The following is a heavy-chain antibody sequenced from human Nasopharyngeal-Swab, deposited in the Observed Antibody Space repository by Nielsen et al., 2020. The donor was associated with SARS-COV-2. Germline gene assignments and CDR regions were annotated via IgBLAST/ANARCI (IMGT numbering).Heavy chain of an antibody. D-gene: IGHD4-23*01. CDR3: ARDIPGGTSDFDF. CDR1: GFTLSSYW. V-gene: IGHV3-7*01. J-gene: IGHJ4*02. CDR2: IKDDGSQK. Sequence: GESLKISCVASGFTLSSYWMSWVRQAPGKGLEWVATIKDDGSQKYYVDSVRGRFIISRDNSKNFLFLQMNSLSDDDTAVYYCARDIPGGTSDFDFWGQGTLVTVSS.